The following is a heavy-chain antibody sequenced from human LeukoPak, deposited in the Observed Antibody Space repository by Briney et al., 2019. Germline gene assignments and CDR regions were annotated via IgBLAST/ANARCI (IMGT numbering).Heavy chain of an antibody. Sequence: SETLSLTCTVSGGSISSYYWSWIRQPAGKGLEWIGRIYTSGSTNYNPPLKSRVTVSVDTSKNQFSLKLSSVTAADTAVYYCAREGSSSSGPATDYWGQGTLVTVSS. CDR3: AREGSSSSGPATDY. CDR2: IYTSGST. V-gene: IGHV4-4*07. J-gene: IGHJ4*02. CDR1: GGSISSYY. D-gene: IGHD6-6*01.